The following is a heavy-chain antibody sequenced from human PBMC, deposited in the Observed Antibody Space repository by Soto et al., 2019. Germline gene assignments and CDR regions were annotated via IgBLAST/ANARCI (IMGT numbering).Heavy chain of an antibody. CDR1: GFTFSSFG. CDR2: IWSDETNK. D-gene: IGHD2-15*01. V-gene: IGHV3-33*01. CDR3: VREGCSGGSCLGY. J-gene: IGHJ4*02. Sequence: GGSLRLSCAASGFTFSSFGMHWVRQAPGKGLEWVAVIWSDETNKIYADSVKGRFTISRDIPKNTLYLQMNSLRAEDTAVYYCVREGCSGGSCLGYGGQGTLVTVSS.